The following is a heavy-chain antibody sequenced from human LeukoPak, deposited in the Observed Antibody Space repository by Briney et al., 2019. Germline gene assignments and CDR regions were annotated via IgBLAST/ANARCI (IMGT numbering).Heavy chain of an antibody. Sequence: GGSLRLSCAASGFTFDDYGMSWVRQAPGKGLEWVSGINWNGGSTGYADSVKGRFTISRDNAKNSLYLQMNSLRAEDTALYYCARVISGYDFYYYYYMDVWGKGTTVTVSS. CDR3: ARVISGYDFYYYYYMDV. V-gene: IGHV3-20*04. D-gene: IGHD5-12*01. CDR1: GFTFDDYG. J-gene: IGHJ6*03. CDR2: INWNGGST.